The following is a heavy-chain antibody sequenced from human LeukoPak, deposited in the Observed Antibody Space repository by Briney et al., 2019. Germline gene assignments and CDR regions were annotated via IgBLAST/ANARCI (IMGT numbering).Heavy chain of an antibody. Sequence: SETLSLTCTVSGGSISSYYWSWIRQPAGKGLEWIGRIYTSGSTNYNPSLKSRVTMSVDTSKNQFSLKLSSVTAADTAVYYCARDRRDFDFWSGYYSFDYWGQGTLVTVSS. V-gene: IGHV4-4*07. D-gene: IGHD3-3*01. CDR1: GGSISSYY. J-gene: IGHJ4*02. CDR3: ARDRRDFDFWSGYYSFDY. CDR2: IYTSGST.